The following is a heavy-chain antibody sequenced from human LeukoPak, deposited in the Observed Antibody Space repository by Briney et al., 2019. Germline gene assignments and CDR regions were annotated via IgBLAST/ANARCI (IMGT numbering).Heavy chain of an antibody. D-gene: IGHD3-16*02. J-gene: IGHJ4*02. CDR2: IYTSGST. Sequence: PSETLSLTCTVSGGFISSYYWSWIRQPAGKGLEWIGRIYTSGSTNYNPSLKSRVTMSVDTSKNQFLLELRSVSASDTAVYYCARVTRYYDNVWGSYRYYFDYWGQGTLVTVSS. CDR1: GGFISSYY. CDR3: ARVTRYYDNVWGSYRYYFDY. V-gene: IGHV4-4*07.